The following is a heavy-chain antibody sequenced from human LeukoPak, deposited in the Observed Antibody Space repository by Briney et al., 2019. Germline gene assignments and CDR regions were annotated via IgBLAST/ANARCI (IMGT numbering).Heavy chain of an antibody. CDR3: ARGRFGEFKSAFDI. CDR2: ISSSSSYI. D-gene: IGHD3-10*01. J-gene: IGHJ3*02. CDR1: GFTFSSYE. Sequence: GGSLRLSCAASGFTFSSYEMNWVRQAPGRGLEWVSYISSSSSYIYYADSVKGRFTISRDNAKNSLYLQMNSLRAEDTAVYYCARGRFGEFKSAFDIWGQGTMVTVSS. V-gene: IGHV3-21*05.